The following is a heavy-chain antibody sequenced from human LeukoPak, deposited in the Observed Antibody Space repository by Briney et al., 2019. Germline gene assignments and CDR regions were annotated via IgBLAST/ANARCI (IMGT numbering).Heavy chain of an antibody. D-gene: IGHD3-16*01. CDR2: ISSGSSYI. CDR3: ARDPFSAGREAYSFLGIYNMDV. Sequence: GGSLRLSCAASGFTFGSYTLNWVRQAPGKGLEWLSSISSGSSYIYYADSVKGRFTISRDNANNSLYLQLHSLRAEDTAVYYCARDPFSAGREAYSFLGIYNMDVWGQGTTVTVSS. V-gene: IGHV3-21*01. J-gene: IGHJ6*02. CDR1: GFTFGSYT.